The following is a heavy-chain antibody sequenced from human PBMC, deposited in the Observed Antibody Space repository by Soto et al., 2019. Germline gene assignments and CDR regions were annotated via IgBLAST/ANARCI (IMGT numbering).Heavy chain of an antibody. Sequence: PSDTLSLTCTVSGGSLSSYYWSWIRQPPGKGLEWIGYIYYSGRTNYNPSLKSRVTISVDTSKNQFSLKLSSVTAADTAVYYCARGYCSSTICYIWDNWFDPWGQGTMVTVSS. J-gene: IGHJ5*02. D-gene: IGHD2-2*02. V-gene: IGHV4-59*01. CDR1: GGSLSSYY. CDR2: IYYSGRT. CDR3: ARGYCSSTICYIWDNWFDP.